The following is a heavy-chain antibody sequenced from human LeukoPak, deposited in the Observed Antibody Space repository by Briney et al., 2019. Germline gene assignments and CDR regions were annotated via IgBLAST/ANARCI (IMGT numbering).Heavy chain of an antibody. D-gene: IGHD3-16*02. Sequence: GGSLRLSCAASGFTFSSYAMSWVRQAPGKGLEWVSAISGSGGSTYYADSVKGRFTISRDNSKNTLYLQMNGLRAEDTAVYYCAKGHDDYVWGSYRPIDYWGQGTLVTVSS. CDR1: GFTFSSYA. V-gene: IGHV3-23*01. CDR2: ISGSGGST. CDR3: AKGHDDYVWGSYRPIDY. J-gene: IGHJ4*02.